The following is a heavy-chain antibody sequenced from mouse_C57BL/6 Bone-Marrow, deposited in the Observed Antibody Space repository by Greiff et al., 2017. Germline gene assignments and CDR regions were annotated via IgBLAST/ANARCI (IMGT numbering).Heavy chain of an antibody. D-gene: IGHD1-1*01. J-gene: IGHJ4*01. CDR3: ARDRCTTVVARSYAMDY. Sequence: EVQVVESGDGLVKPGGSLKLSCAASGFTFSSYAMSWVRQTPEKRLEWVAYISSGGGYIYYAETVKGRFTISRDNARNTLYLQMSSLKSEDTAMYYCARDRCTTVVARSYAMDYWGQGTSVTVSS. CDR2: ISSGGGYI. CDR1: GFTFSSYA. V-gene: IGHV5S21*01.